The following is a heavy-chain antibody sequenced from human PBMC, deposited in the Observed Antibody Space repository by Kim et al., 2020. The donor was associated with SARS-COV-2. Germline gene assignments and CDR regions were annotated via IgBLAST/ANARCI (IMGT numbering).Heavy chain of an antibody. J-gene: IGHJ4*02. Sequence: GGSLRLSCAAPGFTFSSYSMNWVRQAPGKGLEWVSSISSSSSYIYYADSVKGRFTISRDNAKNSLYLQMNSLRAEDTAVYYCASEIEYSSSSGDYWGQGTLVTVSS. V-gene: IGHV3-21*01. CDR3: ASEIEYSSSSGDY. D-gene: IGHD6-6*01. CDR1: GFTFSSYS. CDR2: ISSSSSYI.